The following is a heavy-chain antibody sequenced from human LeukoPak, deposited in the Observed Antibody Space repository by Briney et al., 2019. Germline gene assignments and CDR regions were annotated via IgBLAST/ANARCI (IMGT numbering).Heavy chain of an antibody. CDR2: IYYSGST. J-gene: IGHJ3*02. Sequence: SETLSLTCTVSGGSISSYYWSWIRQPPGKGLEWIGYIYYSGSTNYNPSLKSRVTISVDTSKNQFSLKLSSVTAADTAVYYCARVRVIETIAVASDAFDIWGQGTMVTVSS. V-gene: IGHV4-59*01. CDR1: GGSISSYY. D-gene: IGHD6-19*01. CDR3: ARVRVIETIAVASDAFDI.